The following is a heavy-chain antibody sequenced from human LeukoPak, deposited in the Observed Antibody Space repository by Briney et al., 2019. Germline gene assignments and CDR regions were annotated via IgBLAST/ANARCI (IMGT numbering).Heavy chain of an antibody. V-gene: IGHV4-34*01. CDR2: INHSGST. CDR3: AGASLGYCSSTSCRFDY. D-gene: IGHD2-2*01. Sequence: PSETLSLTCAVYGGSFSGYYWSWIRQPPGKGLEWIGEINHSGSTNYNPSLKSRVTISVDTSKNQFSLKLSSVTAADTAVYYCAGASLGYCSSTSCRFDYWGQGTLVTVPS. J-gene: IGHJ4*02. CDR1: GGSFSGYY.